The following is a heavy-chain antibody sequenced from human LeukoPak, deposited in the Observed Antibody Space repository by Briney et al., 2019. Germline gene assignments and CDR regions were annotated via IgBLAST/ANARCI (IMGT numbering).Heavy chain of an antibody. Sequence: GGSLRLSCAASGFTFGSSAMHWVRQTPGKGLECVAFIQFDGSYKHYSDSVKGRFTISRDNSKNTLYLEMNSLRPEDTAVYYCATHCSGTTCHRDYWGQGTLVTVSS. CDR1: GFTFGSSA. D-gene: IGHD2-2*01. V-gene: IGHV3-30*02. CDR2: IQFDGSYK. CDR3: ATHCSGTTCHRDY. J-gene: IGHJ4*02.